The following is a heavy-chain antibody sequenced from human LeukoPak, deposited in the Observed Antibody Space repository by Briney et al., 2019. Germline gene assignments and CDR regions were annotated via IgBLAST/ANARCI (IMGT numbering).Heavy chain of an antibody. Sequence: PSETLSLTCAVYGGSFSGYYWSWIRQPPGKGLEWIGEINHSGSTNYNPSLKSRVTISVDTSKNQFSLKLSSVTAADTAVYYCARGRFVPSSGFKYFQHWGQGTLVTVSS. D-gene: IGHD3-22*01. CDR1: GGSFSGYY. CDR3: ARGRFVPSSGFKYFQH. CDR2: INHSGST. J-gene: IGHJ1*01. V-gene: IGHV4-34*01.